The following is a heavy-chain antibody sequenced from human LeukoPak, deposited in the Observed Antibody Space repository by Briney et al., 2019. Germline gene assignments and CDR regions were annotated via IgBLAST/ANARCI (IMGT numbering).Heavy chain of an antibody. D-gene: IGHD6-13*01. J-gene: IGHJ4*02. CDR1: GFTFSSYA. CDR3: ARNGVHSSSFDC. CDR2: ISYDGSNK. Sequence: GGSLRLSCAASGFTFSSYAMHWVRQAPGKGLEWVAVISYDGSNKYYADSVKGRFTISRDNSKNTLYLQMNSLRAEDTAVYYCARNGVHSSSFDCWGQGTLVTVSS. V-gene: IGHV3-30-3*01.